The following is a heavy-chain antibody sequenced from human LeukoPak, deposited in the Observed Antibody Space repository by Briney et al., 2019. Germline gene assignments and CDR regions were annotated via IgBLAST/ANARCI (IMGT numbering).Heavy chain of an antibody. CDR2: INTDGRTT. CDR1: GFTFNNHW. Sequence: GGSLRLSCAVSGFTFNNHWMHWVRHAPGKGLVWISRINTDGRTTNYADSVKGRFTISRDNARNMFYLQMNSLRAEDTAVYYCARDVNWNQVDYWGQGSLVTVSS. J-gene: IGHJ4*02. CDR3: ARDVNWNQVDY. D-gene: IGHD1-20*01. V-gene: IGHV3-74*01.